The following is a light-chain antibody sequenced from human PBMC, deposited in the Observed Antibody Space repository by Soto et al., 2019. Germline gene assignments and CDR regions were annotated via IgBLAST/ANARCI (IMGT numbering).Light chain of an antibody. CDR1: QRLLHSNGNTF. CDR2: LGS. V-gene: IGKV2-28*01. J-gene: IGKJ2*01. Sequence: EIVMTQSPPSLTVTPGEPASISCRSRQRLLHSNGNTFLDWYLQKPGQSPQLLIYLGSNRASGVPDRLSGSEAGTDFTLKISRVEAEDFGVYYCMHALQTPYTFGQGTKLEIK. CDR3: MHALQTPYT.